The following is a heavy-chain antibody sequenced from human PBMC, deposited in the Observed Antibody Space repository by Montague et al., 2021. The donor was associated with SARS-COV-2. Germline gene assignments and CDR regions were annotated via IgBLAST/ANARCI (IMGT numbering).Heavy chain of an antibody. CDR1: GGSFSDYH. CDR2: INYGGST. D-gene: IGHD1-1*01. Sequence: SQTLSLTCAVYGGSFSDYHWTWIRQSPGGGLGWIGRINYGGSTKYNPSLRSRVTISIDTSKNQFSLKLTSVTAADTAVYYCARGAPGYWGQGTLVTVSS. J-gene: IGHJ4*02. CDR3: ARGAPGY. V-gene: IGHV4-34*01.